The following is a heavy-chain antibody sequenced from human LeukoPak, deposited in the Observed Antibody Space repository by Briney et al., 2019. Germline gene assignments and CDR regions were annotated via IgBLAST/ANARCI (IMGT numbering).Heavy chain of an antibody. Sequence: PSETLSLTCTVSGGSISSTSYYWGWIRQPPGKGLEWIGNIYYSGSTYYNPSLNGRVTISVDTSKNQFSLKLSSVTAADTAAYYCARDPPYYYDSSGYFDYWGQGTLVTVSS. CDR1: GGSISSTSYY. CDR2: IYYSGST. V-gene: IGHV4-39*07. J-gene: IGHJ4*02. D-gene: IGHD3-22*01. CDR3: ARDPPYYYDSSGYFDY.